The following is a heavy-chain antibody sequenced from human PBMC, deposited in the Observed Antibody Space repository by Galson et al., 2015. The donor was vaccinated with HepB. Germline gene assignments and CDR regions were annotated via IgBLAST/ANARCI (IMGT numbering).Heavy chain of an antibody. CDR1: GGSISSGGYY. V-gene: IGHV4-31*03. CDR2: IYYSGTA. CDR3: ARDSSPLSFDL. J-gene: IGHJ2*01. Sequence: TLSLTCTVSGGSISSGGYYWSWIRQHPGKGLEWIGYIYYSGTAYFNPSLKSRVTISLDTSKNQFSLNLSSVTAADTAMYYCARDSSPLSFDLWGRGTLVTVSS. D-gene: IGHD6-6*01.